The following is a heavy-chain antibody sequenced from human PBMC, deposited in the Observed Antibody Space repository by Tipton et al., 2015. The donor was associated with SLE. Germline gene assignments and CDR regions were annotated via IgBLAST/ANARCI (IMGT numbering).Heavy chain of an antibody. D-gene: IGHD6-13*01. V-gene: IGHV3-9*01. CDR1: GFSFNEKA. CDR3: AKDCYSSNWWRAFDI. CDR2: ISWNSGDI. Sequence: RSLRLSCAASGFSFNEKAMHWVRQAPGKGLEWVSGISWNSGDIGYADSVKGRFTISRDNARNFLYLQMSSLRPEDTALYYCAKDCYSSNWWRAFDIWGQGTMVTVSS. J-gene: IGHJ3*02.